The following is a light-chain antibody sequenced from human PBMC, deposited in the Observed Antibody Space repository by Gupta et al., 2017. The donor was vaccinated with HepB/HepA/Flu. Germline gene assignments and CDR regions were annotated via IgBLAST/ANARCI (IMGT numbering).Light chain of an antibody. CDR3: QQYNNWPPCS. CDR1: QSVSSN. Sequence: EIVXXXSPXTLSXXXGERATLSCRASQSVSSNLAWYQQKPGQAPRLLIYGAFNRATGIPARFSGSGSGTEFSLTISSLQSEDFAVYYCQQYNNWPPCSFGRGTKLEIK. CDR2: GAF. J-gene: IGKJ2*04. V-gene: IGKV3-15*01.